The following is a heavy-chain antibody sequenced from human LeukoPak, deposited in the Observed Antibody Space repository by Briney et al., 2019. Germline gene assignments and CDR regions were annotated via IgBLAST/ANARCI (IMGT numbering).Heavy chain of an antibody. Sequence: GGSLRLACAASGFTFSGSALHWVRQASGKGLEWVGRIRSKANTYATAYAASMKGRFTISRDDSKNTAYLQMNSLRTEDTAVYYCVKDSIVGARRLHFDYWGQGTLVTVSS. V-gene: IGHV3-73*01. CDR1: GFTFSGSA. J-gene: IGHJ4*02. CDR2: IRSKANTYAT. D-gene: IGHD1-26*01. CDR3: VKDSIVGARRLHFDY.